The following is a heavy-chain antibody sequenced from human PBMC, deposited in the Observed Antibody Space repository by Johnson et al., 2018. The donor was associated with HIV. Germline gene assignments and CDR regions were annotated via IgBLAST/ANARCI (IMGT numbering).Heavy chain of an antibody. Sequence: VQLVESGGGLVRPGGSLRLSCVASGFSFIDYAMIWVRQAPGKGLEWVSFISGGEDDTYYADSVKGRFTISRDNSKTTLYLQMNSLTTEDTAVYYCTTAIVIDAFDIWGQGTMVTVSS. CDR3: TTAIVIDAFDI. CDR1: GFSFIDYA. V-gene: IGHV3-23*04. J-gene: IGHJ3*02. CDR2: ISGGEDDT. D-gene: IGHD3-16*02.